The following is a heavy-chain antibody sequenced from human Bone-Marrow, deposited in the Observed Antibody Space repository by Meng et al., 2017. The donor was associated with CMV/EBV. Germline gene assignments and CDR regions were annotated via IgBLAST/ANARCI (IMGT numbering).Heavy chain of an antibody. Sequence: VHVVESGGGLVKPGGSLRLSCAVSQLIFSTYDMNWVRQAPGKGLEWVSSIGRSGTDVSYADSVKGRFTISRDIPKNSLYLQMNSLRAEDTAVYYCATDPNWGTLWGQGALVTVSS. D-gene: IGHD7-27*01. J-gene: IGHJ4*02. CDR1: QLIFSTYD. CDR2: IGRSGTDV. V-gene: IGHV3-21*01. CDR3: ATDPNWGTL.